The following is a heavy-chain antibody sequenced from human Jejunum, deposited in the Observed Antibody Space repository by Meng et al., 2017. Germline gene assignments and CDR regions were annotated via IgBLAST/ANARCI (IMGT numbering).Heavy chain of an antibody. J-gene: IGHJ6*02. CDR1: GFTFSDYY. V-gene: IGHV3-11*04. D-gene: IGHD3-22*01. CDR3: AGTYYFDSRGYYSYFYNGMDV. CDR2: ITVNSGTM. Sequence: GESLKISCVGSGFTFSDYYMSWIRQVPGKGLEWVSYITVNSGTMYYADSVKGRFTISRDNAKNSLYLQLDSLRADDTAVYYCAGTYYFDSRGYYSYFYNGMDVWGQGTLVTVSS.